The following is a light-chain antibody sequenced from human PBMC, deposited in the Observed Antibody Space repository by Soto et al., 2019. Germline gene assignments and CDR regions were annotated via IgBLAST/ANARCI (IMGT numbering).Light chain of an antibody. CDR2: GAS. J-gene: IGKJ1*01. V-gene: IGKV1-27*01. CDR3: QNYNRAPWT. Sequence: DIQMTQSPSSLSASVGDRVIITCRASEDISNYLAWYQQKPGKVPKLLIYGASTLQSGVPSRFSGSGSGTDFTLTISSMQTEAVATYYCQNYNRAPWTFGQGTKVESK. CDR1: EDISNY.